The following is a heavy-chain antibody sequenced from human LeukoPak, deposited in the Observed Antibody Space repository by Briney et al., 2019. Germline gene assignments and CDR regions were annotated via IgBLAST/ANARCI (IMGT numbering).Heavy chain of an antibody. CDR3: ARVADYGDYTGYYFDY. D-gene: IGHD4-17*01. J-gene: IGHJ4*02. V-gene: IGHV1-69*13. Sequence: ASVKVSCKAPGGTFSSYAISWVRQAPGQGLEWMGGIIPIFGTANYAQKFQGRVTITADESTSTAYMALSSLRSEDTAVYYCARVADYGDYTGYYFDYCGEGTLVIVS. CDR2: IIPIFGTA. CDR1: GGTFSSYA.